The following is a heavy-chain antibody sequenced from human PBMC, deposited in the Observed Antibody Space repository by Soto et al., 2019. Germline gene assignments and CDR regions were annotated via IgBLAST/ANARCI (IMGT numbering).Heavy chain of an antibody. D-gene: IGHD1-26*01. CDR1: GGTFSSYA. CDR3: ARDGSGSYYFDY. V-gene: IGHV1-69*13. CDR2: IIPIFGTA. J-gene: IGHJ4*02. Sequence: SVKVSCKASGGTFSSYAISWVRQAPEQGLEWMGGIIPIFGTANYAQKFQGRVTITADESTSTAYMELSSLRSEDTAVYYCARDGSGSYYFDYWGQGTLVTAS.